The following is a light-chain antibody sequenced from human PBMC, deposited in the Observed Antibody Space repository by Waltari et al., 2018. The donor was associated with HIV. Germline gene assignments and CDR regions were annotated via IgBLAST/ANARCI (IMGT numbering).Light chain of an antibody. CDR3: AVWEDSLRGGV. CDR1: NSHIGSTS. J-gene: IGLJ3*02. Sequence: QSVVTQPPSASGTPGQRVVISCSGSNSHIGSTSVNWYQQVPGAAPKLLIYRDDQRFPGVPDGFSGSKSATSAALAISELRSEDEADYYCAVWEDSLRGGVFGGGTKLTVL. CDR2: RDD. V-gene: IGLV1-47*01.